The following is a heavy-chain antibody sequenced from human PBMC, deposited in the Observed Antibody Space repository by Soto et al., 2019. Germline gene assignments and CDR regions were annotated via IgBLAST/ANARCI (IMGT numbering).Heavy chain of an antibody. Sequence: PGPPVKVSCKASGYTFTSYAMHWVRQAPGQRLEWMGWINAGNGNTKYSQKFQGRVTITRDTSASTAYMELSSLRSEDTAVYYCARDTCGGDCLFDYWGQGTLVTVSS. V-gene: IGHV1-3*01. D-gene: IGHD2-21*02. CDR1: GYTFTSYA. CDR3: ARDTCGGDCLFDY. CDR2: INAGNGNT. J-gene: IGHJ4*02.